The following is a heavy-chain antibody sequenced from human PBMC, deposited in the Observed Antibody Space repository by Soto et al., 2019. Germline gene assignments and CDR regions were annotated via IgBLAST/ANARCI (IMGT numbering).Heavy chain of an antibody. Sequence: PSETLSLTCTVSGGSISSYYWSWIRQPAGKGLEWIGRIYTSGSTNYNPSLKSRVTMSVDTSKXXFXXXXXXXXXXXXXXXYCAXXXXXXXSXYYY. J-gene: IGHJ6*01. V-gene: IGHV4-4*07. CDR1: GGSISSYY. D-gene: IGHD3-22*01. CDR2: IYTSGST. CDR3: AXXXXXXXSXYYY.